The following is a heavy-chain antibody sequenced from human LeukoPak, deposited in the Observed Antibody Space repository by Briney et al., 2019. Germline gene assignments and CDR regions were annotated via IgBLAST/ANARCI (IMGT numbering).Heavy chain of an antibody. D-gene: IGHD1-26*01. Sequence: SETLSLTCTVSGGFISSHYWSWIRQPPGQGLEWIGYIYYSRTTEYNPSLKSRVTISADTSKNQFSLKLNSVTAADTAVYYCVRRQWELQYFDLWGRGTLVAVSS. J-gene: IGHJ2*01. CDR3: VRRQWELQYFDL. V-gene: IGHV4-59*11. CDR2: IYYSRTT. CDR1: GGFISSHY.